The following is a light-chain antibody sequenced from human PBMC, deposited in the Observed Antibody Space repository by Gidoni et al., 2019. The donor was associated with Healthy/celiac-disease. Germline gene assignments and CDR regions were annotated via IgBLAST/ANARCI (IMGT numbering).Light chain of an antibody. J-gene: IGLJ2*01. CDR1: SSDVGGYNY. Sequence: QSALTQPASVSGSPGQSNTISCTGTSSDVGGYNYVSWYQQHPGKAPKLRIYDVSNRPSGVSNRFSGSKSGNTASLTISGLQAEDEADYYCSSYTSSSTLEVVFGGGTKLTVL. CDR2: DVS. CDR3: SSYTSSSTLEVV. V-gene: IGLV2-14*01.